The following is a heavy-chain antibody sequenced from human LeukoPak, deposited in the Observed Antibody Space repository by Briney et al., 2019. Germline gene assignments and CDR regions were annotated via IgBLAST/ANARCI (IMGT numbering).Heavy chain of an antibody. V-gene: IGHV4-59*01. CDR2: ISYSGRT. J-gene: IGHJ4*02. Sequence: SETLSLTCTVSGGSINSYYWSWIRQPPGKGLEWIGYISYSGRTSYNPSLKSRVTISVDTSKNHFSLKLSSVTAADTAVYYCAGVTGTIFDYWGQGTLVTVSS. CDR3: AGVTGTIFDY. D-gene: IGHD1-7*01. CDR1: GGSINSYY.